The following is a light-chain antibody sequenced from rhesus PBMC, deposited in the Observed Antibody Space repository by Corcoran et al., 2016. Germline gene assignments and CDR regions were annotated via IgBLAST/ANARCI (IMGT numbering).Light chain of an antibody. Sequence: EIVMTQSPATLSLSPGERATLSCRASQSVRSYVAWDQQKPEQAPGLLIYGASNRAPGVPDRFSGSGSVTDFALLISSLEPEDRGVYYCQQYNNWMFTFGQGAKV. CDR2: GAS. V-gene: IGKV3S9*01. J-gene: IGKJ2*01. CDR1: QSVRSY. CDR3: QQYNNWMFT.